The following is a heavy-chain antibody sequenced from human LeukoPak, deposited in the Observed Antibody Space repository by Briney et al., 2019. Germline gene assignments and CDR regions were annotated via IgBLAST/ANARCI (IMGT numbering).Heavy chain of an antibody. CDR2: ISYDGINK. D-gene: IGHD4-17*01. V-gene: IGHV3-30-3*01. CDR1: GFTFSSYA. Sequence: GGSLRLSCAASGFTFSSYAMPWVRQAPGRGLEWVAVISYDGINKYYAESVKGRFTISRDNSESTLHLQMNSLRAEDTAVYYCARFYGYYGMDVWGQGTTVTVSS. CDR3: ARFYGYYGMDV. J-gene: IGHJ6*02.